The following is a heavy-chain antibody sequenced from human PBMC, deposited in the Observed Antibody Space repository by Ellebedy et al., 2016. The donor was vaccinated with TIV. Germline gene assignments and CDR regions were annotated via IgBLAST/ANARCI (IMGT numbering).Heavy chain of an antibody. Sequence: SETLSLTCTVSGGSISSYYWSWIRQPPGKGLEWIGYIYYSGSTNYNPSLKSRVTISVDTSKNQFSLKLSSVTAADTAVYYCARAEGYYYGSGSYYPDYWGQGTLVTVSS. J-gene: IGHJ4*02. CDR2: IYYSGST. CDR1: GGSISSYY. V-gene: IGHV4-59*01. D-gene: IGHD3-10*01. CDR3: ARAEGYYYGSGSYYPDY.